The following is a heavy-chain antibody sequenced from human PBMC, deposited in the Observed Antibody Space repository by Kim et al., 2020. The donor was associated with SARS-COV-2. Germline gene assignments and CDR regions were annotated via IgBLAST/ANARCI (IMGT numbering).Heavy chain of an antibody. CDR2: INHSGST. D-gene: IGHD1-7*01. CDR3: AGPGGWNYGFDP. Sequence: SETLSLTCAVYGGSFSGYYWSWIRQPPGKGLEWIGEINHSGSTNYNPSLKSRVTISVDTSKNQFSLKLSSVTAADTAVYYCAGPGGWNYGFDPWGQGTLVTVSS. J-gene: IGHJ5*02. V-gene: IGHV4-34*01. CDR1: GGSFSGYY.